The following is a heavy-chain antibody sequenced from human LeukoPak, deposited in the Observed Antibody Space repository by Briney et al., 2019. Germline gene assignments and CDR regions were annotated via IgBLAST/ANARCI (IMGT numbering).Heavy chain of an antibody. CDR2: IYYSGST. D-gene: IGHD7-27*01. V-gene: IGHV4-61*01. Sequence: SETLSLTCTVSGGSVSSGSYYWSWIRQPPGKGLEWIGYIYYSGSTNYNPSLKSRVTISVDTSKNQFSLELSSVTAADTAVYYCARTTPNWGIFDYWGQGTLVTVSS. CDR1: GGSVSSGSYY. J-gene: IGHJ4*02. CDR3: ARTTPNWGIFDY.